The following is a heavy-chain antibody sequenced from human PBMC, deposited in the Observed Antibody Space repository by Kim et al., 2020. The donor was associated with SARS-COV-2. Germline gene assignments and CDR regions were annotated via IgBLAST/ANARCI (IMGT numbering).Heavy chain of an antibody. CDR3: ARSPDIVATISLDY. V-gene: IGHV1-3*01. Sequence: ASVKVSCKASGYTFTSYAMHWVRQAPGQRLEWMGWINAGNGNTRYSQKFQGRVTITRDTSASTAYMELSSLRSEDTAVYYCARSPDIVATISLDYWGQGTLVTVSS. CDR2: INAGNGNT. CDR1: GYTFTSYA. D-gene: IGHD5-12*01. J-gene: IGHJ4*02.